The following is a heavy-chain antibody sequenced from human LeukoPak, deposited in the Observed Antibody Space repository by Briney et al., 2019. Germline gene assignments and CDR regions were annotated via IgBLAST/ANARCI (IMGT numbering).Heavy chain of an antibody. CDR2: INYSGST. D-gene: IGHD6-6*01. CDR1: GGSFSGYY. J-gene: IGHJ5*02. CDR3: ARGPGPRARARWFDP. V-gene: IGHV4-34*01. Sequence: PSETLSLACAVYGGSFSGYYWNWIRQPPGKGLEWMGEINYSGSTNYNPSLKSRVTISVDTSKNQFSLKLSSVTAADTAVYYCARGPGPRARARWFDPWGQGTLVTVSS.